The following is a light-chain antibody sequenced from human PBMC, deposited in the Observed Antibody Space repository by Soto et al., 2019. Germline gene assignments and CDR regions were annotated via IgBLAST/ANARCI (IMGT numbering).Light chain of an antibody. Sequence: QPVLTQPPSASGTPGQRVTISCSGSSSNIGSNYVYWYQQLPGTAPKLLIYRNNQRPSGVPDQFSGSKSGTSASLAISGLRSEDEDDYYCAAWDDSLSAHYVFGTGTKVTVL. CDR3: AAWDDSLSAHYV. CDR1: SSNIGSNY. V-gene: IGLV1-47*01. J-gene: IGLJ1*01. CDR2: RNN.